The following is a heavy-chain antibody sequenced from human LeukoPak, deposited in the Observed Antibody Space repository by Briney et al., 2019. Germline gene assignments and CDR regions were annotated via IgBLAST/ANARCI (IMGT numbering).Heavy chain of an antibody. CDR1: GGTFSSHS. CDR3: ARVVGLTGYSSSWYSGYYYYMDV. J-gene: IGHJ6*03. CDR2: IIPIFGTT. V-gene: IGHV1-69*06. D-gene: IGHD6-13*01. Sequence: SVKVSCKASGGTFSSHSISWVRQAPGQGLEWMGGIIPIFGTTNYAQKFQDRVTITADKSTSTAYMELSSLRSEDTAVYYCARVVGLTGYSSSWYSGYYYYMDVWGKGTTVTVSS.